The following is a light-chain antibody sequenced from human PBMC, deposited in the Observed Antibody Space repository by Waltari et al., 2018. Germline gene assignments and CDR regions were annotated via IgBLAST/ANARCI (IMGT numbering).Light chain of an antibody. J-gene: IGKJ2*02. Sequence: EIVLTQSPGTLSLSPGERATLSCRASESVSGSDLAWYQQKPGQAPRLLIHGVSSRATVIPDRFSGSGSGTDFSLIISRLEPEDFAVYYCQQYGTTPCTFGQGTKLEI. CDR1: ESVSGSD. CDR3: QQYGTTPCT. V-gene: IGKV3-20*01. CDR2: GVS.